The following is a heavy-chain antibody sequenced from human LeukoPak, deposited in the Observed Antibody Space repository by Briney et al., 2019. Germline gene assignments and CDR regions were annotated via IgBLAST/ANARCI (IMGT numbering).Heavy chain of an antibody. CDR2: ISSSSSYI. D-gene: IGHD3-22*01. Sequence: PGGSLRLSCAASEFAFSSYSMNWVRQAPGKGLEWVSSISSSSSYIYYADSVKGRFTISRDNAKNSLYLQMNSLRAEDAAVYYCARGGYYDSSGIDYWGQGTLVTVSS. J-gene: IGHJ4*02. CDR1: EFAFSSYS. CDR3: ARGGYYDSSGIDY. V-gene: IGHV3-21*01.